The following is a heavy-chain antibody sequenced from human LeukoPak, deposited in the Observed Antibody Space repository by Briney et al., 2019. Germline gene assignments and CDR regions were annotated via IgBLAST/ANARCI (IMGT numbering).Heavy chain of an antibody. Sequence: PSETLSLTLTVSGGSIFSCSHGWGCIRQPPGRGLEWIGSISKSGSTYYNPSRKSRVTIYEYTSKNQFSLKLSSVTAAETAAYFCARHILVSGDIIGDYGTAVWSETTTVTVSS. CDR3: ARHILVSGDIIGDYGTAV. CDR1: GGSIFSCSHG. J-gene: IGHJ6*04. D-gene: IGHD3-16*01. V-gene: IGHV4-39*01. CDR2: ISKSGST.